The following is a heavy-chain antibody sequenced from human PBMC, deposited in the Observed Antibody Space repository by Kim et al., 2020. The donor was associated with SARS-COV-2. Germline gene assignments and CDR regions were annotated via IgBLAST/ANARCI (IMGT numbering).Heavy chain of an antibody. J-gene: IGHJ6*02. CDR3: SNGDVYGDCRVDV. Sequence: GGSLRLSCGASGFIFRDYAMTWVRQAPGKGLEWVSIISGATGRTYYADSVNVRFTISRYNPKNMLYLQFHSLRAEDTALDYCSNGDVYGDCRVDVWGRGT. CDR2: ISGATGRT. CDR1: GFIFRDYA. V-gene: IGHV3-23*01. D-gene: IGHD2-15*01.